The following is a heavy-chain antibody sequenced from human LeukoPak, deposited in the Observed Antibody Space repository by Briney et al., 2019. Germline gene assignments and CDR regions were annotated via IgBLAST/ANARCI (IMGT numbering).Heavy chain of an antibody. V-gene: IGHV4-34*01. CDR3: ARGRVPYYGGNAHWFDP. CDR1: GGSFSGYY. CDR2: INHSGST. D-gene: IGHD4-23*01. J-gene: IGHJ5*02. Sequence: SSETLSLTCAVYGGSFSGYYWSWIRQPPGKGLEWIGEINHSGSTNYNPSLKSRVTISVDTPKNQFSLKLSSVTAADTAVYYCARGRVPYYGGNAHWFDPWGQGTLVTVSS.